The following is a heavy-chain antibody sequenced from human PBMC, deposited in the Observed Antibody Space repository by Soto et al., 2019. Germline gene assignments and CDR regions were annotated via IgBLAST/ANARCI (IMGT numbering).Heavy chain of an antibody. CDR1: GYSFHNFG. CDR3: ARGPPSGSFSLTPRY. Sequence: QVQLVQSGPEVKKPGASVKVSCKASGYSFHNFGIIWVRRAPGQGLEWMGWISGQIAKTNYAQKFQGKVTMTTDTSTSTAYMELNTLTSDDTAMYYCARGPPSGSFSLTPRYWGQGTLVTVSS. V-gene: IGHV1-18*04. D-gene: IGHD1-26*01. J-gene: IGHJ4*02. CDR2: ISGQIAKT.